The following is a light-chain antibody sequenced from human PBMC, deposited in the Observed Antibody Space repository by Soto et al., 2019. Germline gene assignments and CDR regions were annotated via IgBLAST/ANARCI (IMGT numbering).Light chain of an antibody. CDR2: GAS. J-gene: IGKJ1*01. V-gene: IGKV3-20*01. CDR1: QSVRSRY. CDR3: QQYDTSPGT. Sequence: EIVLTQSPGTLSLSPGERATLSCRASQSVRSRYLAWYQQKPGRAPRLLIYGASNRATGIPDRFSGSGSGTDFTLTVSRREPADFAVYFCQQYDTSPGTFGQGTKVEIK.